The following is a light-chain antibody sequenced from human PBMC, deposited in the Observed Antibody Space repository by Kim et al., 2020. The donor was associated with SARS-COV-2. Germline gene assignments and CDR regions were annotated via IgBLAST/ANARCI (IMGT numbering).Light chain of an antibody. J-gene: IGLJ3*02. CDR2: DVT. CDR3: CSYAGTYTWV. Sequence: GQAVTIACTGTNSDVGGYNYVSGYKQHPGEDPKLLIYDVTKRPSGVPDRFSGSKSGNAASLTISGLQAEDEADYYCCSYAGTYTWVFGGGTQLTVL. CDR1: NSDVGGYNY. V-gene: IGLV2-11*03.